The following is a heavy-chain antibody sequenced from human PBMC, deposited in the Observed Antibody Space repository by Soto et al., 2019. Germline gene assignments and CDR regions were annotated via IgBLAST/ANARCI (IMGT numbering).Heavy chain of an antibody. J-gene: IGHJ6*02. CDR2: ISGSGGST. D-gene: IGHD5-18*01. CDR1: GFTFSSYA. V-gene: IGHV3-23*01. Sequence: GGSLRLSCAASGFTFSSYAMSWVRQAPGKGLEWVSAISGSGGSTYYADSVKGRFTISRDNSKNTLYLQMNSLRAEDTAVYYCAKDPIPPNLTSTIHSTGDVWGQGTTVTVSS. CDR3: AKDPIPPNLTSTIHSTGDV.